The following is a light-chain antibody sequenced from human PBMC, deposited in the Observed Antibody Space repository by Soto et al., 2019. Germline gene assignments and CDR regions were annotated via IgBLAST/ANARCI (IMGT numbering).Light chain of an antibody. CDR3: AAWDDSLNGRGV. Sequence: QLVLTQPPSASGTPGQRVTISCSGRSSNIGSNTVSWYQQLPGTAPKLLLYNNNQRPSGVPDRFSGSKSGTSASLAISGLQSEDEADYYCAAWDDSLNGRGVFGGGTKLTVL. J-gene: IGLJ2*01. CDR1: SSNIGSNT. CDR2: NNN. V-gene: IGLV1-44*01.